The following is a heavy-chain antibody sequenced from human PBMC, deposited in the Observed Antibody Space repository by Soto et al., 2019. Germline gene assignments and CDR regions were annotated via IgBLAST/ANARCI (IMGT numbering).Heavy chain of an antibody. Sequence: QVQLVQSGAEVKKPGSSVKVSCKASGGTFSSYAISWVRQAPGQGLEWMGGIIPIFGTANYAQKFQGRVTIXXDXSXXTAYMERSSLRSEDTAVYYCARGSWAHYYYYGMDVWGQGTTVTVSS. J-gene: IGHJ6*02. D-gene: IGHD1-26*01. V-gene: IGHV1-69*12. CDR1: GGTFSSYA. CDR3: ARGSWAHYYYYGMDV. CDR2: IIPIFGTA.